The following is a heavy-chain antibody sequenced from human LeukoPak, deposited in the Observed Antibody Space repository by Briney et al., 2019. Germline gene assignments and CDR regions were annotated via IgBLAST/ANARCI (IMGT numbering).Heavy chain of an antibody. CDR2: INPNSGVP. Sequence: ASVKVSCKASGYTFTGYYIHWGRQAPGQGLEWMGWINPNSGVPNYAQKFQGRVTMTRDTSISTAYMELSRLKSDDTDVYYCARDISGSCSSTSCYVVRGFEYWGQGTLVSVSS. CDR3: ARDISGSCSSTSCYVVRGFEY. D-gene: IGHD2-2*01. CDR1: GYTFTGYY. V-gene: IGHV1-2*02. J-gene: IGHJ4*02.